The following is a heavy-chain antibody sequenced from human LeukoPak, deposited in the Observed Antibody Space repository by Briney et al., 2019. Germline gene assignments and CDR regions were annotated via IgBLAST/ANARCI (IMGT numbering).Heavy chain of an antibody. D-gene: IGHD3-10*01. CDR1: GGSISSGGYY. CDR3: ASMGGSVRGGYYYGMDV. V-gene: IGHV4-31*03. CDR2: IYYSGST. Sequence: SQTLSLTCTVSGGSISSGGYYWSWICQHPGKGLEWIGYIYYSGSTYYNPSLKSRVTISVDTSKNQFSLKLSSVTAADTAVYYCASMGGSVRGGYYYGMDVWGKGTTVTVSS. J-gene: IGHJ6*04.